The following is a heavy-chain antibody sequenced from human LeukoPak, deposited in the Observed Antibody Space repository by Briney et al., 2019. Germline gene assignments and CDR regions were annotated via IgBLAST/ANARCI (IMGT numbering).Heavy chain of an antibody. J-gene: IGHJ4*02. D-gene: IGHD2-2*01. V-gene: IGHV3-23*01. Sequence: GGSLRLARAASGFTLSSYAMSWVRQAPGKGLEWVSAISGSGGSTYYADSVKGRFTISRDNSKNPLYLQMHTLRAEATAVYYCAKRWRTPGYCSSTSCPIFDYWGQGTLVTVSS. CDR3: AKRWRTPGYCSSTSCPIFDY. CDR2: ISGSGGST. CDR1: GFTLSSYA.